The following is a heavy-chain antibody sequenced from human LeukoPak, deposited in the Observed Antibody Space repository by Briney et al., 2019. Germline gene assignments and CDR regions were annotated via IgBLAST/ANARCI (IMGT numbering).Heavy chain of an antibody. Sequence: SETLSLTCTVSGGSISSYYWSWIRQPPGKGLEWIGYIYYSGSTNYNPSLKSRVTISVDTSKNQFSLKLSSVTAADTAVYYCARDLYYYDSSFPLGIWGQGTMVTVSS. CDR2: IYYSGST. CDR1: GGSISSYY. J-gene: IGHJ3*02. CDR3: ARDLYYYDSSFPLGI. D-gene: IGHD3-22*01. V-gene: IGHV4-59*01.